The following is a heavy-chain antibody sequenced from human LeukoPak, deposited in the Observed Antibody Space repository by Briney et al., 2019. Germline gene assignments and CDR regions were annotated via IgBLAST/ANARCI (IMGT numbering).Heavy chain of an antibody. CDR2: IKQDGSEK. V-gene: IGHV3-7*01. CDR3: ARVPPPYYYGSGTPAGYDAFDI. D-gene: IGHD3-10*01. CDR1: GFTFSSYW. Sequence: PGGSLRLSCAASGFTFSSYWMSWVRQAPGKGLEWVAIIKQDGSEKYYVDSVKGRLTISRDNAKNSLYLQMNSLRAEDTAVYYCARVPPPYYYGSGTPAGYDAFDIWGQGTMVTVSS. J-gene: IGHJ3*02.